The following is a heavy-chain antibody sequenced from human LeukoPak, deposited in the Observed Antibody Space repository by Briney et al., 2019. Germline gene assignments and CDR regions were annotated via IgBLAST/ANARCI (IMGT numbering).Heavy chain of an antibody. CDR1: GGSISDNY. D-gene: IGHD1-26*01. J-gene: IGHJ4*02. CDR2: MYSTGRS. V-gene: IGHV4-59*08. CDR3: ARHMPWELPPGAYDY. Sequence: SETLSLTCAVAGGSISDNYWSWLRRPPGKGLEWIGSMYSTGRSNYNPSLKTRVTISIDMSKNQFSLKLTSVTAADTAVYYCARHMPWELPPGAYDYWGQGSLVTV.